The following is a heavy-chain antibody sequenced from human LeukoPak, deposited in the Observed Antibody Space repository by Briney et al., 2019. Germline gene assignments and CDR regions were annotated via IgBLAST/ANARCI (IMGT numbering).Heavy chain of an antibody. CDR1: GFTFSDYY. CDR3: ARDSCSSTSCYSFDY. V-gene: IGHV3-11*04. CDR2: ISSSGSTI. D-gene: IGHD2-2*02. J-gene: IGHJ4*02. Sequence: GGSLRLSCAASGFTFSDYYMSWIRQAPGKGLEWVSYISSSGSTIYYADSVKGRFTISRDNAKNSLYLQMNSLRAEDTAVYYCARDSCSSTSCYSFDYWGQGTLVTVSS.